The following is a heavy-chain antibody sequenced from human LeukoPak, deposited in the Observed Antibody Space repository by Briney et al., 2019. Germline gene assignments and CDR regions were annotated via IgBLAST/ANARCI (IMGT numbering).Heavy chain of an antibody. CDR1: GGSISSYY. Sequence: SETLSLTCTVSGGSISSYYWSWIRQPPGKGLEWIGYIYYSGSTNYNPSLKSRVTISVDTSKNQFSLKLSSATAADTAVYYCARTITLDIVVAVAATPDWYFDLWGRGTLVTVSS. D-gene: IGHD2-15*01. V-gene: IGHV4-59*01. CDR2: IYYSGST. J-gene: IGHJ2*01. CDR3: ARTITLDIVVAVAATPDWYFDL.